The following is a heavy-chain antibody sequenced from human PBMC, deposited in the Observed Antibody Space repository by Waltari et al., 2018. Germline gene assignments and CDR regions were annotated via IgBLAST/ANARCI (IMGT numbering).Heavy chain of an antibody. V-gene: IGHV1-69-2*01. Sequence: EVQLLQSGAEVKKPGTPAKISCKDSGDTFTDNYIHWIQQAPGKGLQWMGLLDPEDGQAVYAEKFQGRVTMTADTSIHTAYMELTSLTSEDTAFYYCAAALGGGISASRPFHFWGQGTMITVSS. CDR3: AAALGGGISASRPFHF. CDR2: LDPEDGQA. CDR1: GDTFTDNY. D-gene: IGHD3-10*01. J-gene: IGHJ3*01.